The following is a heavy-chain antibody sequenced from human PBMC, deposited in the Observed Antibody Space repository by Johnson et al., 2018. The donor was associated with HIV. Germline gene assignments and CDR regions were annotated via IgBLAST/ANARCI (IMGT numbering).Heavy chain of an antibody. CDR3: ANFGSSSSRSAFDI. V-gene: IGHV3-30-3*01. CDR1: GFIFSDYA. CDR2: LRYDGSEK. D-gene: IGHD6-6*01. J-gene: IGHJ3*02. Sequence: QVQLVESGGGVVQPGRPLRLSCVASGFIFSDYAMHWVRQAPSKGLEWVAVLRYDGSEKYYADSVRGRFTISRDDSKNTLFLQMNSLRVEDTAVYYCANFGSSSSRSAFDIWGQGTMVTVSS.